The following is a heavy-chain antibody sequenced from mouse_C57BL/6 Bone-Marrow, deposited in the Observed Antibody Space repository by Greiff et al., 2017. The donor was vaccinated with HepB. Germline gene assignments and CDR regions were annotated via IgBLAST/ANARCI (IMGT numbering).Heavy chain of an antibody. Sequence: EVHLVESGGGLVQPGGSLKLSCAASGFTFSDYYMYWVRQTPEKRLEWVAYISNGGGSTYYPDTVKGRFTISRDNAKNTLYLQMSRLKSEDTAMYYCAFYGSSWGFAYWGQGTLVTVSA. D-gene: IGHD1-1*01. CDR1: GFTFSDYY. J-gene: IGHJ3*01. CDR2: ISNGGGST. CDR3: AFYGSSWGFAY. V-gene: IGHV5-12*01.